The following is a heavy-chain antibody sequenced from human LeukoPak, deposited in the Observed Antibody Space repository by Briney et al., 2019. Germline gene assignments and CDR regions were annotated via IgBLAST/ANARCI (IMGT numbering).Heavy chain of an antibody. V-gene: IGHV3-23*01. CDR1: GFTFSSYA. Sequence: PGGSLRLSCAASGFTFSSYAMSWVRQAPGKGLEWVSAISGSGGSTYYADSVKGQFTISRDNSKNTLYLQMNSLRAEDTAVYYCARVYYDFWSGYLAPFDYWGQGTLVTVSS. J-gene: IGHJ4*02. D-gene: IGHD3-3*01. CDR2: ISGSGGST. CDR3: ARVYYDFWSGYLAPFDY.